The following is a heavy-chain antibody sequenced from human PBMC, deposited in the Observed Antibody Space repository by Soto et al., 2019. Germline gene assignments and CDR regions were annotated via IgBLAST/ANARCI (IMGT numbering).Heavy chain of an antibody. CDR3: ARGRSSWYVWHYGMDV. Sequence: EVQLVESGGGLVQPGGSLRLSCAASGFTFSSYDMHWVRQATGKGLEWVSAIGTAGDPYYPGSVKGRFTISRENAKNSWYLQMNSLRAGDTAVYYCARGRSSWYVWHYGMDVWGQGTTVTVSS. J-gene: IGHJ6*02. CDR2: IGTAGDP. CDR1: GFTFSSYD. D-gene: IGHD6-13*01. V-gene: IGHV3-13*05.